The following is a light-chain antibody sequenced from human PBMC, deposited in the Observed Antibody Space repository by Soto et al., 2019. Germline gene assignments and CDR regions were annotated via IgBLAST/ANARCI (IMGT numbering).Light chain of an antibody. J-gene: IGLJ3*02. V-gene: IGLV2-14*01. Sequence: QSALTQPASVSGSPGQSITISCTGTSSDVGGYNYVSWYQQHPGKAPKLMIYEVSNRPSGVSNRFSGSKSGNTASLTISGLQAEDEADYYCSTYAGSFHQFGGGTKLTVL. CDR1: SSDVGGYNY. CDR2: EVS. CDR3: STYAGSFHQ.